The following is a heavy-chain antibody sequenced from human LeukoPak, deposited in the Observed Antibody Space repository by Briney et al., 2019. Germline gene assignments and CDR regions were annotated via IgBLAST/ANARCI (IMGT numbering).Heavy chain of an antibody. J-gene: IGHJ4*02. CDR2: ISYGGSNR. D-gene: IGHD2-2*01. CDR3: AKDLQGHYALDY. Sequence: GGSLRLSCAASGFTFSSSDLHWVRQAPGKGLEWVAVISYGGSNRYYADSVKGRSTISRDNSKNTLYLQMNSLRTEDTAVYYCAKDLQGHYALDYWGQGTLATVSS. CDR1: GFTFSSSD. V-gene: IGHV3-30*18.